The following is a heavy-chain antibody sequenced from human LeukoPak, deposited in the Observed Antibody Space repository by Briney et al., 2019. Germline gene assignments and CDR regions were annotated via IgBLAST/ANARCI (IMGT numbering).Heavy chain of an antibody. J-gene: IGHJ5*02. V-gene: IGHV4-4*07. CDR1: GGSISSYY. Sequence: PSETLSLTCTVSGGSISSYYWSWIRQPAGKGLEWIERIYTSGSTNYNPSLKSRVTMSVDTSKNQFSLKLSSVTAADTAVYYCARDSLLGSGYYNWFDPWGQGTLATVSS. D-gene: IGHD3-3*01. CDR3: ARDSLLGSGYYNWFDP. CDR2: IYTSGST.